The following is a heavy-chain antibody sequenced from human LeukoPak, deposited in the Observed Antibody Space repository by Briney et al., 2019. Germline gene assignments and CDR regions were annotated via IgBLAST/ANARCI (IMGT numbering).Heavy chain of an antibody. CDR1: GFTFSTYE. CDR3: ATKHDY. J-gene: IGHJ4*02. CDR2: INNSGGTI. V-gene: IGHV3-48*03. Sequence: GGSLRLSCAASGFTFSTYEMNWVRQAPGKGLEWPSYINNSGGTIYYADSVKGRFTISRDNAKNSLYLQMNSLRAEDTAVYYCATKHDYWGQGTLVTVSS.